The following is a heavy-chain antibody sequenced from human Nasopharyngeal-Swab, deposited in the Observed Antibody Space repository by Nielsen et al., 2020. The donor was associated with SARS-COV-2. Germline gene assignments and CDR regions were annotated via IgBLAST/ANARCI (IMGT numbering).Heavy chain of an antibody. CDR1: GYTFTGYY. Sequence: ASVKVSCKASGYTFTGYYMHWVRQAPGQGLEWMGWINPNSGGTNYAQKFQGWVTMTRDTSISTAYMELSRLRSDDTAVYYCARDNIAVAGTVSYWGQGTLVTVSS. CDR3: ARDNIAVAGTVSY. D-gene: IGHD6-19*01. CDR2: INPNSGGT. V-gene: IGHV1-2*04. J-gene: IGHJ4*02.